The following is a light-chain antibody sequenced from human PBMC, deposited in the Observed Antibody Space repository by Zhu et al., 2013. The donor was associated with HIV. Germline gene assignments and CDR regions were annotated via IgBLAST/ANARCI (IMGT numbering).Light chain of an antibody. CDR2: GAS. CDR1: QSLRSSS. CDR3: QQYNNWPPLT. V-gene: IGKV3-15*01. J-gene: IGKJ4*01. Sequence: EIVLTQSPGTLSLSPGERATLSCRASQSLRSSSLAWYQQKAGQAPRLLIYGASTRATGIPARFSGSGSGTEFTLTISSLQSEDFTVYYCQQYNNWPPLTFGGGTKVEIK.